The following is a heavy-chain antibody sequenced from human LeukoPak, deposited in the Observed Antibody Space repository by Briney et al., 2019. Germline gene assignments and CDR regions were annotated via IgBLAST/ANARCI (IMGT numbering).Heavy chain of an antibody. J-gene: IGHJ4*02. CDR2: INWNGRVT. CDR3: ARSGDSSAFDS. CDR1: GVTFDNYG. V-gene: IGHV3-20*04. Sequence: GGSLRLSCAGSGVTFDNYGMSWVRRAPGKGLEWVSGINWNGRVTIYADSVKGRFNISRDNDKKSLYLQMNSLRAEDTALYYCARSGDSSAFDSWGQGTLVTVSS. D-gene: IGHD5-18*01.